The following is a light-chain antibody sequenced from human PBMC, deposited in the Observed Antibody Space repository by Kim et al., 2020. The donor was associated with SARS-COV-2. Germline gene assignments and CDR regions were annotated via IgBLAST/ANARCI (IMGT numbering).Light chain of an antibody. CDR3: QQYGSYSRT. CDR1: ESVSGW. J-gene: IGKJ1*01. Sequence: ASVGGRVTITCRASESVSGWVAWYQQKPGKAHNVVIFDAYTLYNGGPSRFSGSGSGTEFTLTISSLQPDDVATYYCQQYGSYSRTFGQGTKVDIK. CDR2: DAY. V-gene: IGKV1-5*01.